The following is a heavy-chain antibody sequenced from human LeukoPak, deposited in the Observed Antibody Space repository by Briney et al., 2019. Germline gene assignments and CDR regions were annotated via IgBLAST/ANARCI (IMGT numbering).Heavy chain of an antibody. CDR3: ARDTVTADY. Sequence: PGRSLRLSCAASGFTLSSYGMHWVRQAPGKGLEWVAVIWHDGSNKYYADSVKGRFTISRDNSKNTLYLQMNSLRAEDTAVYYCARDTVTADYWGQGTLVTVSS. CDR1: GFTLSSYG. V-gene: IGHV3-33*01. CDR2: IWHDGSNK. J-gene: IGHJ4*02. D-gene: IGHD4-17*01.